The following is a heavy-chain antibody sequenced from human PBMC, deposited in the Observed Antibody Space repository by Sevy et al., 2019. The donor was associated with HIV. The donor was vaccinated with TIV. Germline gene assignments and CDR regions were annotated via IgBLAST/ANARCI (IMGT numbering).Heavy chain of an antibody. V-gene: IGHV4-39*01. J-gene: IGHJ6*02. Sequence: SETLSLTCTVSGGSISSSSYYWGWIRQPPGKGLEWIGSIYYSGSTYYNPSLKSRVTISVDTSKNQFSLKLGSVTAADTAVYYCARRGSYDTSLYYYYGMDVWGQGTTVTVSS. CDR3: ARRGSYDTSLYYYYGMDV. D-gene: IGHD2-15*01. CDR1: GGSISSSSYY. CDR2: IYYSGST.